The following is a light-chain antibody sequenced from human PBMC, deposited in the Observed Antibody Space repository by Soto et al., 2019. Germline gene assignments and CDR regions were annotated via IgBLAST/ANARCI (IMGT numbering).Light chain of an antibody. V-gene: IGLV2-14*01. CDR3: SSYSASGTI. CDR1: SSDIGGFYY. Sequence: QSVLTQPPSVSGSPGQSVTISCTGTSSDIGGFYYVSWYQQFPGKAPKLIIYEVNNRPSGVSDRFSGSKSGHTASLTISGLQAEDESDYYCSSYSASGTIFXTGTKV. J-gene: IGLJ1*01. CDR2: EVN.